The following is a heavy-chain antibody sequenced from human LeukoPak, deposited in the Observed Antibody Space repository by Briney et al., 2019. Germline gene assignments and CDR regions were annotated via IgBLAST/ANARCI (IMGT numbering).Heavy chain of an antibody. Sequence: GESLKISCKGSGYSFTSYWIGWVRQMPGKGLEWMVIIYAGDSDTRYSPSFQGQVTISADKSISTAYLQWSSLKASDTAMYYCATERTDPGIAVAGTRMDAFDIWGQGTMVTVSS. CDR2: IYAGDSDT. CDR1: GYSFTSYW. D-gene: IGHD6-19*01. V-gene: IGHV5-51*01. J-gene: IGHJ3*02. CDR3: ATERTDPGIAVAGTRMDAFDI.